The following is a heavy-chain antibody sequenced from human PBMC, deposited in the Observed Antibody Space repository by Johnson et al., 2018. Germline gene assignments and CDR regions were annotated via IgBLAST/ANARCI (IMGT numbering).Heavy chain of an antibody. CDR1: GFTFSSYG. CDR2: ISYDGSNK. J-gene: IGHJ6*03. Sequence: QVQLVESGGGVVQPGRSLRLSCAASGFTFSSYGMHWVRQAPGKGLEWVAVISYDGSNKYYADSVKGRFTISRDNSKNTLYLQMNSLRAEDTAVYYCAKDHYDSSGYYRRLYYYYYMDVWGKGTTVTVSS. CDR3: AKDHYDSSGYYRRLYYYYYMDV. V-gene: IGHV3-30*18. D-gene: IGHD3-22*01.